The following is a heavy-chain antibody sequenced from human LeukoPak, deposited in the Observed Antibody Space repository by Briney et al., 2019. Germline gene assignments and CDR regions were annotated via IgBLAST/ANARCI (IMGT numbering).Heavy chain of an antibody. CDR3: AKETSEYSSISLSG. J-gene: IGHJ4*02. CDR1: GFTFSKYG. V-gene: IGHV3-30*18. CDR2: ISHDGSVK. Sequence: GGSLRLSCAASGFTFSKYGMQWVRQAPGKGLEWVAVISHDGSVKHYVDSVKGRFTISRDNSKNMLYLQMNSLRVEDTAVFFCAKETSEYSSISLSGWGQGTLVTVSS. D-gene: IGHD6-6*01.